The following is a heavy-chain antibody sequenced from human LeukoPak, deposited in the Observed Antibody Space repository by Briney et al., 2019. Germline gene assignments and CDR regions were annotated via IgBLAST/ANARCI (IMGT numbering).Heavy chain of an antibody. CDR3: ARGGTSMLWFGELLCWFDP. D-gene: IGHD3-10*01. J-gene: IGHJ5*02. CDR1: GYTFTTYD. Sequence: ASVKVSCKTSGYTFTTYDINWVRQATGQGLEWMGWMNPNTGDTGYAQKFQGRVTITADESTSTAYMELSSLRSEDTAVYYCARGGTSMLWFGELLCWFDPWGQGTLVTVSS. V-gene: IGHV1-8*01. CDR2: MNPNTGDT.